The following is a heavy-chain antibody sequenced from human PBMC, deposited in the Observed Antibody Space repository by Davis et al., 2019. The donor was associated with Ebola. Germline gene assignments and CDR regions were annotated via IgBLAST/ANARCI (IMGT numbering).Heavy chain of an antibody. CDR1: GFTFSSYW. V-gene: IGHV3-74*01. J-gene: IGHJ4*02. CDR3: AKDLDERSGNESVYFDY. CDR2: INIDGGRT. Sequence: GESLKISCAVSGFTFSSYWMHWVRQVPGKGLVWVSRINIDGGRTYYGDSVRGRFSISRDNSKNTLFLQMNSLRTEDTAVYYCAKDLDERSGNESVYFDYWGQGTLVTVSS. D-gene: IGHD5-12*01.